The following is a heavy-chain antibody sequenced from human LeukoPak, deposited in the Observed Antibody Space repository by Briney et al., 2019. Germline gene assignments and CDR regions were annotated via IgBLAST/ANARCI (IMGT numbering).Heavy chain of an antibody. D-gene: IGHD4-17*01. CDR3: AKDGTRMTHYYYYDGMDV. J-gene: IGHJ6*02. Sequence: GGSLRLSCAASGFTFSSYGMHWVRQALGKGLEWVALISYDGSQKYHADSVKGRFTISRDNSKNALYLQMDSLRAEDTAVYYCAKDGTRMTHYYYYDGMDVWGQGTTVTVSS. CDR1: GFTFSSYG. V-gene: IGHV3-30*18. CDR2: ISYDGSQK.